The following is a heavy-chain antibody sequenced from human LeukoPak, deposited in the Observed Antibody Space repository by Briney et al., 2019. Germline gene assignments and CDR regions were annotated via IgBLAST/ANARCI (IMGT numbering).Heavy chain of an antibody. Sequence: ASVKVSCKASGYTFTSYAMHWVRQAPGQRLEWMGWINAGNGNTKYSQKFQGRVTITRDTSASTAYMELSSLRSEDTAVYYCARDLGKVGARVDSRPGFQHSGEGTLVTVSS. CDR2: INAGNGNT. CDR1: GYTFTSYA. CDR3: ARDLGKVGARVDSRPGFQH. J-gene: IGHJ1*01. D-gene: IGHD2-15*01. V-gene: IGHV1-3*01.